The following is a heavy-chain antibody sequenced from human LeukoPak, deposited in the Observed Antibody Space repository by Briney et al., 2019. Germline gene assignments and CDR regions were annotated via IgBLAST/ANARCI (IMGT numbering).Heavy chain of an antibody. Sequence: SETLSLTCTVSGGSISSYYWSWLRQPPGQGLEWIGYIYYSGSTNYNPSLKSPVTISVDTSKNQFSLKLSSVTAGETDVYYCARIAAYCGGDCYFIPDYWGQGTLVTVSS. CDR3: ARIAAYCGGDCYFIPDY. J-gene: IGHJ4*02. CDR1: GGSISSYY. V-gene: IGHV4-59*01. D-gene: IGHD2-21*02. CDR2: IYYSGST.